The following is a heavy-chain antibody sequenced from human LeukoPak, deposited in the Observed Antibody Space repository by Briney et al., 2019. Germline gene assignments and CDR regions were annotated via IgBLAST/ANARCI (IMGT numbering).Heavy chain of an antibody. D-gene: IGHD6-13*01. Sequence: GGSLRLSCAASGFTFSYYWMSWVRQAPGKGLEWVANIKQDGSGKYCVDSVKGRFTISRDNAKNSLYLQMNSLRAEDTAVYYCARSLTAAAGNLGYWGQGTLITVSS. J-gene: IGHJ4*02. CDR3: ARSLTAAAGNLGY. V-gene: IGHV3-7*01. CDR1: GFTFSYYW. CDR2: IKQDGSGK.